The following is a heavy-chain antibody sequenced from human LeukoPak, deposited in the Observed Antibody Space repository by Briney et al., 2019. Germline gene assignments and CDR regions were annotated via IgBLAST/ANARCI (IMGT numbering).Heavy chain of an antibody. Sequence: SETLSLTCTVSGGSFSSYYWNWIRQPPGKGLEWIGFIYNNGNTNYNPSLKSRVTISVDKSKNQFSLKLSSVTAADTAVYYCATREGYDYVWGSSYYFDYWGQGTLVTVSS. D-gene: IGHD3-16*01. V-gene: IGHV4-59*12. CDR1: GGSFSSYY. CDR3: ATREGYDYVWGSSYYFDY. CDR2: IYNNGNT. J-gene: IGHJ4*02.